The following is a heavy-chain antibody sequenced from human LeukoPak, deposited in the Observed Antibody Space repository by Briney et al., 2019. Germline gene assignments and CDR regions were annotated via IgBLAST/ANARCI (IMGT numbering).Heavy chain of an antibody. V-gene: IGHV4-34*01. CDR2: LTRDGST. Sequence: SETLSLTCAVYSGSFSGYYWSWIRQPPGKGLEWIGELTRDGSTRYIPSLKSRVTIALDTSKHQVSLELSSVTAADTAVYYCARGRDYPYHDWGQGTLVTVSS. CDR3: ARGRDYPYHD. J-gene: IGHJ4*02. CDR1: SGSFSGYY. D-gene: IGHD3-22*01.